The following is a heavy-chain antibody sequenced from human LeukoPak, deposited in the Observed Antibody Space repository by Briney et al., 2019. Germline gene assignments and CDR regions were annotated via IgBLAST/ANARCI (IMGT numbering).Heavy chain of an antibody. CDR1: GFNFGSYS. Sequence: GGSLRLSCAASGFNFGSYSMTWVRQAPGKGLEWVSVISADSATTFYADSVKGRFTISRDNAKNTVFLQMSSLRAEDTAVYYCARARGYSYGIDYWGQGTLVTVSS. J-gene: IGHJ4*02. CDR3: ARARGYSYGIDY. CDR2: ISADSATT. V-gene: IGHV3-23*01. D-gene: IGHD5-18*01.